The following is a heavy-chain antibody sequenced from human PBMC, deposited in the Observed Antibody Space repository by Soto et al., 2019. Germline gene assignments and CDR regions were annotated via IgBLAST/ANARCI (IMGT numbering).Heavy chain of an antibody. J-gene: IGHJ4*01. CDR3: ARGEQYSGRIFDY. D-gene: IGHD1-26*01. V-gene: IGHV6-1*01. Sequence: SRTPSLTCAITVDTVSSNMAGWSSARQSPSRGLEWLGRTYDRSKWYCEYAVSVRGRITINPDTSTCQYSLQLNSVTPEDTAVYFCARGEQYSGRIFDYWGQVTLVTVSS. CDR2: TYDRSKWYC. CDR1: VDTVSSNMAG.